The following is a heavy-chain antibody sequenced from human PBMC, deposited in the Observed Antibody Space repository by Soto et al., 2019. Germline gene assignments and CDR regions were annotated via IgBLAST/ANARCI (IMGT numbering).Heavy chain of an antibody. CDR2: ISGSGGST. CDR3: AKRYCSGGSCPAWFDP. D-gene: IGHD2-15*01. V-gene: IGHV3-23*01. Sequence: EVQLLESGGGLVQPGGSLRLSCAASGFTFSSYAMSWVRQAPGKGLEWVSAISGSGGSTYYADSVKGRFTISRDNSKNTMYLQRNGLRAEDTAVYYCAKRYCSGGSCPAWFDPWGQGTLVTVSS. CDR1: GFTFSSYA. J-gene: IGHJ5*02.